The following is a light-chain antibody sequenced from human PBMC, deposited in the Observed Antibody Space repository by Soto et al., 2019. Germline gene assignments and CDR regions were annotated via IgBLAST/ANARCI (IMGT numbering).Light chain of an antibody. CDR1: QSINNRY. J-gene: IGKJ3*01. CDR3: QQFGSSPGFS. CDR2: AAS. Sequence: EIVLTQSPGTLSLSPGERATLSCRASQSINNRYLAWYHQKPCQTPRLLIYAASNRATGIPDRFSGSGSGTDLTLTISRLTPEDFEVYYCQQFGSSPGFSFGPGTKVDIK. V-gene: IGKV3-20*01.